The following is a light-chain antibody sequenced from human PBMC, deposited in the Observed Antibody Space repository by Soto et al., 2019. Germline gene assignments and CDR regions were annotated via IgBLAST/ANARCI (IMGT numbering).Light chain of an antibody. V-gene: IGLV2-8*01. CDR2: EVS. CDR3: SSFAGSNNPYV. J-gene: IGLJ1*01. Sequence: QSALTQPPSASGSPGQSVTISCTGTSSDVGGYNFVSWYQQHPGRAPKLMIYEVSKRPSGVPDRFSGSKSDNTASLTGSGLQAEDEADYYCSSFAGSNNPYVFGTGTKLTVL. CDR1: SSDVGGYNF.